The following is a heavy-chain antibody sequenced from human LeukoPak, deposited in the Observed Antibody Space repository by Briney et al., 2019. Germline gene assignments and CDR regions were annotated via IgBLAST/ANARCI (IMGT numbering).Heavy chain of an antibody. CDR1: GYTFIAYY. J-gene: IGHJ4*02. CDR3: ARDFSQYTGY. D-gene: IGHD2-2*02. CDR2: INPNTGVT. Sequence: ASVKVSCKASGYTFIAYYLHWVRHAPGQGLEWMGWINPNTGVTNYAQRFQGRVTMTRDTSTGTAHMELSSLRSDDTAIYYCARDFSQYTGYWGQGTLVTVSS. V-gene: IGHV1-2*02.